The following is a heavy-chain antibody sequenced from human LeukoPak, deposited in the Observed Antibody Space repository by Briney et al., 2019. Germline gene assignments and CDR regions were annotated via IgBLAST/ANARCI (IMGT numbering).Heavy chain of an antibody. D-gene: IGHD6-13*01. CDR1: GGTSSGHY. V-gene: IGHV4-34*08. CDR3: ASPATGNKDGFDY. Sequence: SETLSLTCGVYGGTSSGHYWTWIRQPPGKGLEWIGEINHLGSTDYNPSLKSRVTISVDTSKNHFSLKLRSVTAADTAVYYCASPATGNKDGFDYWGRGTLVTVSS. J-gene: IGHJ4*02. CDR2: INHLGST.